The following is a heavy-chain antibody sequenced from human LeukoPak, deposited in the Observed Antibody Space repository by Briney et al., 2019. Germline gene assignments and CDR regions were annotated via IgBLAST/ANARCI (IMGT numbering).Heavy chain of an antibody. D-gene: IGHD2-15*01. Sequence: ASAKVSCKASGYTFTGYYMHWVRQAPGQGLEWMGWINPNSGGTNYAQKFQGRVTMTRDTSISTAYMELSRLRSDDTAVYYCARGRRYCSGGSCPEYFQHWGQGTLVTVSS. CDR3: ARGRRYCSGGSCPEYFQH. CDR2: INPNSGGT. J-gene: IGHJ1*01. V-gene: IGHV1-2*02. CDR1: GYTFTGYY.